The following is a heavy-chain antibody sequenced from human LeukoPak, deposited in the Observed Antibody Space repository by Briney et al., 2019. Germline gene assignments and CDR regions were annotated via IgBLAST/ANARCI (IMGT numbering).Heavy chain of an antibody. D-gene: IGHD3-10*01. CDR2: ISSSTSYI. Sequence: GGSLRLSFAASGFTFSSYSMNWIRQAPGKGLEWVSSISSSTSYIYYADSVKGRFTISKDNAKNTLYLQMSSLRAEDTAVYYCVRGVRDGNSFYFDPWGQGTLVTVSS. CDR3: VRGVRDGNSFYFDP. V-gene: IGHV3-21*01. J-gene: IGHJ5*01. CDR1: GFTFSSYS.